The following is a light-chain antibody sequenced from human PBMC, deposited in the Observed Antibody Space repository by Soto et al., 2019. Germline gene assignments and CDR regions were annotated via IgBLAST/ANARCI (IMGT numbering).Light chain of an antibody. J-gene: IGKJ3*01. CDR3: QQTYNMPFT. Sequence: DIQMTQSPSSLSASVGDRVTITCRASQSISSYLNWYQQKPGKAPKLLIYAASSLQSGVPSRFSGSGSGTDFTLTISSLQPEDSATYYCQQTYNMPFTFGPGTKVDIK. CDR2: AAS. CDR1: QSISSY. V-gene: IGKV1-39*01.